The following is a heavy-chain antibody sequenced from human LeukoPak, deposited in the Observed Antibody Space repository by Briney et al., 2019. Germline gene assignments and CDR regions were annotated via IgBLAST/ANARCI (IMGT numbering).Heavy chain of an antibody. D-gene: IGHD3-22*01. Sequence: SETLSLTCTVSGGSISSSSYYWGWIRQPPGKGLEWIGSIYYSGSTYYNPSLKSRVTISVDTSKNQFSLKLSSVTAADTAVYYCARNPLGDSSGYDAFDIWGQGTMVIVSS. CDR3: ARNPLGDSSGYDAFDI. J-gene: IGHJ3*02. CDR1: GGSISSSSYY. V-gene: IGHV4-39*01. CDR2: IYYSGST.